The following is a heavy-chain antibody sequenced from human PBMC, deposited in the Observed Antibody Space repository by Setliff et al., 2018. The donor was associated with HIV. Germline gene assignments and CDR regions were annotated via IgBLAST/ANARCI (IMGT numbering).Heavy chain of an antibody. CDR2: INAGNGNT. D-gene: IGHD5-18*01. CDR1: GYTFTSYA. V-gene: IGHV1-3*01. Sequence: AASVKVSCKASGYTFTSYAMHWVRQAPGQRLEWMGWINAGNGNTKYSQKFQGRVTITRDTSASTAYMELSSLRSEDTAVYYCARRGGDTRYSYGARDAFDIWGQGTMVTVSS. J-gene: IGHJ3*02. CDR3: ARRGGDTRYSYGARDAFDI.